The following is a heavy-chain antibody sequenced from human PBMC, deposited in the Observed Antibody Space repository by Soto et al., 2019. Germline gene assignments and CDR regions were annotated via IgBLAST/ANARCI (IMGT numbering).Heavy chain of an antibody. D-gene: IGHD3-3*01. J-gene: IGHJ4*02. CDR1: GFTFSSYA. V-gene: IGHV3-23*01. CDR2: ISGSGGST. CDR3: AKDNEGYYDFWGGYYPLCYFAY. Sequence: EVQLLESGGGLVQPGGSLRLSCAASGFTFSSYAMSWVRQAPGKGLEWVSAISGSGGSTYYADSVKGRFTISRDNSKNTLYLPMNSLRAEDTAIYYCAKDNEGYYDFWGGYYPLCYFAYWGQGTLVTVSS.